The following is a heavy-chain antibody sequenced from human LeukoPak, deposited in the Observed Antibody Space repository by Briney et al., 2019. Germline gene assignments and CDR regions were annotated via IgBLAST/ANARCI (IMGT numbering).Heavy chain of an antibody. Sequence: GESLKISCKGSGYTFSSYWIGWVRQMPGKGLEGMGIIYPGDSDTRYSPSLQGQVTISVDTSIGTAYLQWSSLKASDTAIYYCARQNDFRLDYWGQGTLVTVSS. J-gene: IGHJ4*02. CDR3: ARQNDFRLDY. V-gene: IGHV5-51*01. CDR2: IYPGDSDT. D-gene: IGHD3-3*01. CDR1: GYTFSSYW.